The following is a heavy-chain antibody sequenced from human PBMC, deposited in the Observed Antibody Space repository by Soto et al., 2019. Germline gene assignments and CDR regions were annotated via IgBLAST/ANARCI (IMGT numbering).Heavy chain of an antibody. CDR3: ARGVSVTLAVQGGAPDKNYFDY. D-gene: IGHD1-1*01. J-gene: IGHJ4*02. Sequence: SETLSLTCAVSGASFSGFYWSWIRQSPGKGLEWIGEIDHSGITNHNTALKSRATMSVDTSKNQFSLKLRSVTAADTAVYYCARGVSVTLAVQGGAPDKNYFDYWSQGTLVTVSS. V-gene: IGHV4-34*04. CDR1: GASFSGFY. CDR2: IDHSGIT.